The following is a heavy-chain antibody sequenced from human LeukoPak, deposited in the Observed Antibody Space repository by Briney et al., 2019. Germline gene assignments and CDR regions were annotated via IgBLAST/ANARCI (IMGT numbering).Heavy chain of an antibody. CDR1: GGTFSSYA. D-gene: IGHD2-15*01. CDR3: ARTIVVVVAATAHDGVRGWFDP. V-gene: IGHV1-69*05. CDR2: IIPIFGTA. Sequence: SVKVSCKASGGTFSSYAISWVRQAPGQGLEWMGGIIPIFGTANYAQKFQGRVTITTDESTSTAYMELSSLRSEDTAVYYCARTIVVVVAATAHDGVRGWFDPWGQGTLVTVSS. J-gene: IGHJ5*02.